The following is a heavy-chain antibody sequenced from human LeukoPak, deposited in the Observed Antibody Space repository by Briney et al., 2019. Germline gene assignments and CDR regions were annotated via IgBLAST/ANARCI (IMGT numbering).Heavy chain of an antibody. CDR2: IKSKTDGGTT. V-gene: IGHV3-15*01. D-gene: IGHD6-19*01. CDR3: TTEGSSAWYDY. J-gene: IGHJ4*02. Sequence: GGSLRLSCAASGFTFSNAWMSWVRQAPGKGLERVGRIKSKTDGGTTEYGAPVKGRFTISRDDSKNTLYVQMNSLKTEDTAVYYCTTEGSSAWYDYWGQGTLVTVSS. CDR1: GFTFSNAW.